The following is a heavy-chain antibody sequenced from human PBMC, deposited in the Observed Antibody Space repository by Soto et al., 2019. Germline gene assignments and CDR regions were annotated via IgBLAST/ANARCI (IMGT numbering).Heavy chain of an antibody. J-gene: IGHJ3*02. Sequence: QVQLVQSGAEVKKPGASVKVSCKVSGYTLTELSMHWVRQAPGKGLEWMGGFDPEDGETIYAQKFQGRVTMTEDTSTDTAYMELSSLRSEDTAVYYCATATREYYYDSSGHRAFDIWGQGTMVTVSS. D-gene: IGHD3-22*01. CDR1: GYTLTELS. CDR3: ATATREYYYDSSGHRAFDI. V-gene: IGHV1-24*01. CDR2: FDPEDGET.